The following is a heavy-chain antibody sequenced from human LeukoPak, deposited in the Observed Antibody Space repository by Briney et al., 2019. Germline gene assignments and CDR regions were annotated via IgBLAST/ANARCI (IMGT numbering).Heavy chain of an antibody. CDR1: GGTFSNYA. D-gene: IGHD3-22*01. J-gene: IGHJ5*02. V-gene: IGHV1-69*04. Sequence: ASVKVSCKASGGTFSNYAISWVRQAPGQRLEWMGRILPLLGIADYAQKFQGGVTITADKSTSTAYMELSSLRSEDTAMYYCAINYYDSTYWFDPWGQGTLVTVSS. CDR3: AINYYDSTYWFDP. CDR2: ILPLLGIA.